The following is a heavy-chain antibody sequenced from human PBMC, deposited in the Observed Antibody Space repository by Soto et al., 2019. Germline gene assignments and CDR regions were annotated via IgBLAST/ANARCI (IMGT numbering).Heavy chain of an antibody. J-gene: IGHJ6*02. CDR3: ARGGITGTGQLGYYYYGMDV. D-gene: IGHD1-20*01. CDR2: ISAYNGNT. V-gene: IGHV1-18*04. Sequence: ASVKVSCKASGYTFTSYGISWVRQAPGQGLEWMGWISAYNGNTNYAQKLQGRVTMTTDTSTSTAYMELRSLRSDDTAVYYCARGGITGTGQLGYYYYGMDVWGQGTTVTVSS. CDR1: GYTFTSYG.